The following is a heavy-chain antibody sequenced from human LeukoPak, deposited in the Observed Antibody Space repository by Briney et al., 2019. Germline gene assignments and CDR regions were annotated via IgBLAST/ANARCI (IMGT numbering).Heavy chain of an antibody. CDR1: GGSFSGYY. CDR2: INHSGST. Sequence: PSETLSLTCAVYGGSFSGYYWSWIRQPPGKGLEWIGEINHSGSTNYNPSLKSRVTITVDTSKNQFSLKLSSVTAADTAVYYCATTHFWFDPWGQGTLVTVSS. J-gene: IGHJ5*02. CDR3: ATTHFWFDP. V-gene: IGHV4-34*01. D-gene: IGHD3-3*02.